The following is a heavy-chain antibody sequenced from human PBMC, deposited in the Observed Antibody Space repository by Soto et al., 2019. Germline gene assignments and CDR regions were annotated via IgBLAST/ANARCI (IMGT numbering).Heavy chain of an antibody. CDR1: GYSVTSYW. CDR2: IVPSDSYT. Sequence: GESLPRSTQFDGYSVTSYWISCVRTLPWKGLKWMGRIVPSDSYTNYSPSCQGHVTISADKYISTTYLQWSSLKASDTAMYYCARHRMDIVGVVARGPGIYDYYGMDGWGQGNTVNVS. V-gene: IGHV5-10-1*01. J-gene: IGHJ6*02. CDR3: ARHRMDIVGVVARGPGIYDYYGMDG. D-gene: IGHD2-15*01.